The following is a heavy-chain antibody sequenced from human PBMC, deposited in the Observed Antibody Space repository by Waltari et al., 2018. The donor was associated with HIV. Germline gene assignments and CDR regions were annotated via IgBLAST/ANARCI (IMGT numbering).Heavy chain of an antibody. CDR1: GFAYVSYS. V-gene: IGHV3-23*01. Sequence: EVQLLESGGGLVQPGGSRSLSGAASGFAYVSYSMTWVRQSPGRGLEWVSAISGSGADSFYADSVKGRFSISRDNSKNTVYLQMNNLRAADTAIYYCAKAFSDNTAYYYDFWGRGTRVTVAS. CDR2: ISGSGADS. CDR3: AKAFSDNTAYYYDF. D-gene: IGHD3-22*01. J-gene: IGHJ4*02.